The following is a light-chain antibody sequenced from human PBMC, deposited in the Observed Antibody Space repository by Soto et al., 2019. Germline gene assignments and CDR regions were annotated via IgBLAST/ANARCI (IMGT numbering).Light chain of an antibody. CDR1: QSVPSDW. Sequence: ELVLTQSPGPLSLSPGEIATLSCRASQSVPSDWLAWYRHTPGQAPRLLIYGASSRATGVPDRVSCSGSGTDFTLTINRLEPEDFAVYYCQQYGNFPYTFGQGTKLEIK. V-gene: IGKV3-20*01. CDR3: QQYGNFPYT. J-gene: IGKJ2*01. CDR2: GAS.